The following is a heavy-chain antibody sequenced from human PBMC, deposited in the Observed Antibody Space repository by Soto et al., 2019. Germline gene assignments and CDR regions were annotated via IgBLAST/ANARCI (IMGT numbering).Heavy chain of an antibody. CDR1: GYTFTSYD. CDR2: MNPNSGNT. Sequence: ASVKVSCKATGYTFTSYDIDWVRQATGQGLEWMGWMNPNSGNTGYAQKFQGRVTMTRNTSISTAYMELSSLRSEDTAVYYCARGLYYDFWSGYSRYMDVWCKGTTVTVSS. CDR3: ARGLYYDFWSGYSRYMDV. V-gene: IGHV1-8*01. J-gene: IGHJ6*03. D-gene: IGHD3-3*01.